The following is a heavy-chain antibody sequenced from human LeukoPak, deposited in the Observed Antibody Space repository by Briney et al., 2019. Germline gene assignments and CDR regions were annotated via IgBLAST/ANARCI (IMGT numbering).Heavy chain of an antibody. Sequence: ASVKVSCKASGYTFTGYYMHWVRQARGQGLEWMGWINPNSGGTNYAQKFQGRVTMTRDTSISTAYMELSRLRSDDTAVYYCARVRFGSGTDGVYWGQGTLVTVSS. CDR3: ARVRFGSGTDGVY. CDR1: GYTFTGYY. CDR2: INPNSGGT. V-gene: IGHV1-2*02. J-gene: IGHJ4*02. D-gene: IGHD1-26*01.